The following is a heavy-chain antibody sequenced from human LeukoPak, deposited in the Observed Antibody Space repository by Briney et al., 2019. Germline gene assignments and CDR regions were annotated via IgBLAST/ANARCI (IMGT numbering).Heavy chain of an antibody. CDR3: AKALGIAARPHYFDY. Sequence: SCKASGGTFSSYAMSWVRQAPGKGLEWVSAISGSGGSTYYADSVKGRFTISRDNSKNTLYLQMNSLRAEDTAVYYCAKALGIAARPHYFDYWGQGTLVTVSS. CDR2: ISGSGGST. J-gene: IGHJ4*02. V-gene: IGHV3-23*01. D-gene: IGHD6-6*01. CDR1: GGTFSSYA.